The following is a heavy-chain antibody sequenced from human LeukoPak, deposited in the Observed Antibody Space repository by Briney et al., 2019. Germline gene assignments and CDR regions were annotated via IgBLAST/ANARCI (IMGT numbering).Heavy chain of an antibody. CDR2: INPNSGDT. V-gene: IGHV1-2*02. CDR3: ARDPDYYGSGSQSRNYFDY. Sequence: GASVKVSCKASGYTFTGYYMHWVRQAPGQGLEWMGWINPNSGDTNYAQKFQGRVTMTRDTSISTAYMELSRLRSDDTAVYYCARDPDYYGSGSQSRNYFDYWGQGTLVTVSS. J-gene: IGHJ4*02. CDR1: GYTFTGYY. D-gene: IGHD3-10*01.